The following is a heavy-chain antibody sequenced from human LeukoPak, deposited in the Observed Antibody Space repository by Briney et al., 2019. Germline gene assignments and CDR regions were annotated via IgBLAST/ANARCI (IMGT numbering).Heavy chain of an antibody. CDR2: INPSGGST. D-gene: IGHD7-27*01. CDR3: ASLTGEFDY. CDR1: VYTFTIYY. J-gene: IGHJ4*02. Sequence: ASVTVSFKSSVYTFTIYYMHWVRQAPGQGLEWMGIINPSGGSTSYAQKFQGRVTMTRDTSTSTVYMELSSLRSEDTAVYYCASLTGEFDYWGQGTLVTVSS. V-gene: IGHV1-46*01.